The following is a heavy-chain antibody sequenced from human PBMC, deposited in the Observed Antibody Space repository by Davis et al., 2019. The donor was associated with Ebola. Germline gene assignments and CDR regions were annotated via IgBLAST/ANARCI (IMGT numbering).Heavy chain of an antibody. J-gene: IGHJ4*02. D-gene: IGHD3-9*01. Sequence: MPSETLSLTCAVYGGSFSGYYWSWIRQSPGKGLEWIGEISHTGDTNYNPSLKSRVIISVDTSKNQFSLKLNSVNAADKAMYYCARGQHDLLTGARYAMDGWGQGTLVTVSS. CDR3: ARGQHDLLTGARYAMDG. V-gene: IGHV4-34*01. CDR2: ISHTGDT. CDR1: GGSFSGYY.